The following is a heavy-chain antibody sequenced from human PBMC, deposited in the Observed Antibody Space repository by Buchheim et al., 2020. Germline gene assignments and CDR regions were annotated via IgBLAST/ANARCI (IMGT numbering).Heavy chain of an antibody. V-gene: IGHV3-48*01. Sequence: EVQLVESGGGLVQPGGSLRLSCAASGFTFSSYSMNWVRQAPGKELEWVSYISSSSSTIYYADSVKGRFTISRDNAKNSLYLQMNSLRAEDTAVYYCARRVTIFGVVIKRDNWFDPWGQGTL. D-gene: IGHD3-3*01. J-gene: IGHJ5*02. CDR1: GFTFSSYS. CDR2: ISSSSSTI. CDR3: ARRVTIFGVVIKRDNWFDP.